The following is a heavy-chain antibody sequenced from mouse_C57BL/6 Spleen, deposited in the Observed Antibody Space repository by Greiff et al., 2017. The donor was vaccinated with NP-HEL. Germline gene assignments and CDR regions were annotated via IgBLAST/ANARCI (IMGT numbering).Heavy chain of an antibody. CDR3: ARYDGNYDAMDY. CDR1: GYAFSSYW. V-gene: IGHV1-80*01. CDR2: IYPGDGDT. J-gene: IGHJ4*01. Sequence: VQLQESGAELVKPGASVKISCKASGYAFSSYWMNWVKQRPGKGLEWIGQIYPGDGDTNYNGKFKGKATLTADKSSSTAYMQLSSLTSEDSAVYFCARYDGNYDAMDYWGQGTSVTVSS. D-gene: IGHD2-3*01.